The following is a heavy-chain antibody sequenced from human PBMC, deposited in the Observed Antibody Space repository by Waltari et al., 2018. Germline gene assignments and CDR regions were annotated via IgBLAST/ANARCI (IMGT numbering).Heavy chain of an antibody. CDR1: GFTFSDYY. Sequence: QVQLLESGGDLVKPGGSLRLSCSASGFTFSDYYMTWIRQAPGKGLEWVSYISSTSTYANYAASVKGRFTISRDNAKNSLYLQMNRLRVEDTAVYYCAREGLWIEGRPIDPWGQGTLVTVSS. CDR2: ISSTSTYA. J-gene: IGHJ5*02. CDR3: AREGLWIEGRPIDP. D-gene: IGHD5-12*01. V-gene: IGHV3-11*06.